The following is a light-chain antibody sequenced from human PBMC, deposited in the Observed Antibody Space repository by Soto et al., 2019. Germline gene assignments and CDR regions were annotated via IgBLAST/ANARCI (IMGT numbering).Light chain of an antibody. V-gene: IGLV1-47*01. Sequence: QSVLTQPPSASGTPGQGVTISCSGSTSNIGSNYVYWYQQLPGTAPKLLIYRNNQRPSGVPDRFSGSKSGTSASLAISGLRSDDEADYYCCSYAGAYVFGTGTKVTVL. CDR3: CSYAGAYV. J-gene: IGLJ1*01. CDR1: TSNIGSNY. CDR2: RNN.